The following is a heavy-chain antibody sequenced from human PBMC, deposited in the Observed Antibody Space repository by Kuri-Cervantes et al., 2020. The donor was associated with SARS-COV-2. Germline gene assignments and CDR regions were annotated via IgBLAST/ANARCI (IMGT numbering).Heavy chain of an antibody. CDR1: GFTFSSYW. Sequence: GESLKISCAASGFTFSSYWMSWVRQAPGKGLEWVANIKQDGSEKYYVDSVKGRFTISRDNAKNSLYLQMNSLRAEDTAVYYCAREVAAAGTVDYWGQGTLVTVSS. CDR3: AREVAAAGTVDY. D-gene: IGHD6-13*01. CDR2: IKQDGSEK. V-gene: IGHV3-7*03. J-gene: IGHJ4*02.